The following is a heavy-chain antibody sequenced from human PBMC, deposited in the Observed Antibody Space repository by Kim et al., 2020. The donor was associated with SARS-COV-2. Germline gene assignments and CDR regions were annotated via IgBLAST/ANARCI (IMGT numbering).Heavy chain of an antibody. CDR3: ARVPFLEWLGEFDY. V-gene: IGHV1-18*01. Sequence: AQKLQGRVTMTTDTSTSTAYMELRSLRSDDTAVYYCARVPFLEWLGEFDYWGQGTLVTVSS. D-gene: IGHD3-3*02. J-gene: IGHJ4*02.